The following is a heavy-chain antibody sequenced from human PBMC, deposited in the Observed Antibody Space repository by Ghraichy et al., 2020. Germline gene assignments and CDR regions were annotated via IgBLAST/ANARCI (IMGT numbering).Heavy chain of an antibody. CDR2: IYYSGST. V-gene: IGHV4-31*01. CDR3: ARGDDYEAFDI. Sequence: TLSLTCTVSGGSISSGGYYWSWIRQHPGKGLEWIGYIYYSGSTYYNPSLKSLVTISVDTSKNQFSLKLSSVTAADTAVYYCARGDDYEAFDIWGQGTMVTVSS. D-gene: IGHD4-17*01. J-gene: IGHJ3*02. CDR1: GGSISSGGYY.